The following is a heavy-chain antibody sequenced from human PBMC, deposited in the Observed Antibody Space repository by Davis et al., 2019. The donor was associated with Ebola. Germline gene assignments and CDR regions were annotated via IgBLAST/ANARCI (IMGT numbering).Heavy chain of an antibody. V-gene: IGHV3-53*01. Sequence: GGSLRLSCAASGFTFSTYWMHWVRQAPGKGLEWVSVIYSGGRTYYADSVKGRFTISRDNSKNTLYLQMNSLRAEDTAVYYCTSRGDYYYYYMDVWCKGTTVTVSS. CDR1: GFTFSTYW. D-gene: IGHD4-17*01. CDR2: IYSGGRT. CDR3: TSRGDYYYYYMDV. J-gene: IGHJ6*03.